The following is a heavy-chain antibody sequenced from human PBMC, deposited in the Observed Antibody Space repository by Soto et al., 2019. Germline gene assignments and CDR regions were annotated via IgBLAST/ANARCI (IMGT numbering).Heavy chain of an antibody. CDR2: IYPRDSDT. V-gene: IGHV5-51*01. D-gene: IGHD3-10*01. CDR1: GYSFSSYW. Sequence: GESLKISCKGSGYSFSSYWIGWVRQMPGKGLEWMGIIYPRDSDTRYIPSFQGQVTISVDKSINTASLQWSSLKASDTAMYYCARLRGISYNVDSWGQGTLVTVSS. CDR3: ARLRGISYNVDS. J-gene: IGHJ4*02.